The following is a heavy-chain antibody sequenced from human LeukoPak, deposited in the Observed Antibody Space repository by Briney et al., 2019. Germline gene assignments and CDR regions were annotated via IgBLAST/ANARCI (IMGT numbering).Heavy chain of an antibody. CDR3: ERDPSEYEWQRGWYRDF. D-gene: IGHD6-19*01. CDR1: GFIFSRDW. J-gene: IGHJ4*02. V-gene: IGHV3-74*01. Sequence: SGGSLRLSCAASGFIFSRDWMHWVRQAPGKGLVWVSRIKSDGSYTGYADSVKGRFTISRDNSKSTLALHMSNLRVEDTAVYYCERDPSEYEWQRGWYRDFWGQGSQVTVSS. CDR2: IKSDGSYT.